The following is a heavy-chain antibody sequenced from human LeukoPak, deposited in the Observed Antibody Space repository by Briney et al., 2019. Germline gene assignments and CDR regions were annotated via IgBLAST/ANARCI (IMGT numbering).Heavy chain of an antibody. CDR1: GYTFTNYD. D-gene: IGHD2-2*01. J-gene: IGHJ4*02. Sequence: ASVKVSCKASGYTFTNYDINWVRQAPGQGREWMGWMNPNSGNTGYAQKFQGRVTMTRNTSISTAYMELSSLKSEDTAVYYCARALRYCSTTSCQYYFDYWGQGTLVTVSS. CDR2: MNPNSGNT. CDR3: ARALRYCSTTSCQYYFDY. V-gene: IGHV1-8*01.